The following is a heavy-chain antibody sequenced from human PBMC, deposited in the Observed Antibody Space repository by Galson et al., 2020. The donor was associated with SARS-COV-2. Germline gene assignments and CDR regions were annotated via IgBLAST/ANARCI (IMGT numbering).Heavy chain of an antibody. CDR1: GASVSNSDYY. CDR2: FLYSEDT. CDR3: ARHDDVDAGLLGGYY. D-gene: IGHD5-18*01. V-gene: IGHV4-39*01. J-gene: IGHJ4*02. Sequence: SESLSLTCTVSGASVSNSDYYWGWIRKPPGKGLEWIATFLYSEDTYYNPSLKSRVTISVDPSTNQFSLTLTSVTAADTAIYYCARHDDVDAGLLGGYYWGQGTLVTVSS.